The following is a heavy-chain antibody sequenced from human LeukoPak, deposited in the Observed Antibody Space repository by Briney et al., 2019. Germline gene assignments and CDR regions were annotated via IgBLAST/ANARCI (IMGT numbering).Heavy chain of an antibody. CDR3: AGPRGDDY. D-gene: IGHD2-21*01. CDR2: IYSGGST. Sequence: GGPLRLSCAASGFTVSSNYMTWVRQAPGKGLEWVSLIYSGGSTYYADSVKGRFTISRDNSKNTVYLQMNSLRAEDTAVYYCAGPRGDDYWGQGTLVTVSS. J-gene: IGHJ4*02. CDR1: GFTVSSNY. V-gene: IGHV3-53*01.